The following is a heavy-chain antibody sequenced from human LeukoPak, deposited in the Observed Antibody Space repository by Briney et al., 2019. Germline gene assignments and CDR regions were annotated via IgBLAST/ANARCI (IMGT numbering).Heavy chain of an antibody. Sequence: SETLSLTCAVYGGSFSDYYWSWLRQPPGKGLEWIGYIYYSGSTYYNPSLKSRVTISVDTSKNQFSLKLSSVTAADTAVYYCARDQGSSSWYPSDWFDPWGQGTLVTVSS. J-gene: IGHJ5*02. CDR1: GGSFSDYY. V-gene: IGHV4-30-4*08. D-gene: IGHD6-13*01. CDR3: ARDQGSSSWYPSDWFDP. CDR2: IYYSGST.